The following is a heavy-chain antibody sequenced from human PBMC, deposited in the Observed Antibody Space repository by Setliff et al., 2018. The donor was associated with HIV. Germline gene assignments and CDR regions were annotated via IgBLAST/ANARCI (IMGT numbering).Heavy chain of an antibody. CDR2: IYHSGCT. CDR1: GYSISSGYY. Sequence: KPSETLSLTCTVSGYSISSGYYWGWIRQPPGKGLEWIGSIYHSGCTYYNPFLKGRVTISLDTSANQFSLQLRSVTAADTAMYYCARGNGDWNFDSWGQGTLVTVSS. D-gene: IGHD2-21*02. V-gene: IGHV4-38-2*02. CDR3: ARGNGDWNFDS. J-gene: IGHJ4*02.